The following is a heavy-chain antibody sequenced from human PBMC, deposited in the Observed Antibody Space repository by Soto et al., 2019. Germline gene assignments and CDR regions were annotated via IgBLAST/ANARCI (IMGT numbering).Heavy chain of an antibody. Sequence: EVQLVESGGGLVEPVRSLRLSCAASGFTFDDYAMHWVRQAPGKGLEWVSGISWNSGTIGSADSVKGRFTISRDNAKNSLYLQMNSLRAEDTAFYYCAKGYNYAQNHYFASWGQGTLVTVSS. CDR1: GFTFDDYA. V-gene: IGHV3-9*01. CDR2: ISWNSGTI. D-gene: IGHD5-18*01. J-gene: IGHJ4*02. CDR3: AKGYNYAQNHYFAS.